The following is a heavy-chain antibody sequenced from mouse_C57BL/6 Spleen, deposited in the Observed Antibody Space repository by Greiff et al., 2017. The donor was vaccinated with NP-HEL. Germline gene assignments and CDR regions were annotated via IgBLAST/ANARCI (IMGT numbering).Heavy chain of an antibody. CDR2: ISSGSSTI. CDR3: ARDDGYYGGGQYYFDY. V-gene: IGHV5-17*01. CDR1: GFTFSDYG. Sequence: EVMLVESGGGLVKPGGSLKLSCAASGFTFSDYGMHWVRQAPEKGLEWVAYISSGSSTIYYADTVKGRFTISRDNAKNTLFLQMTSLRSEDTAMYYCARDDGYYGGGQYYFDYWGQGTTLTVSS. J-gene: IGHJ2*01. D-gene: IGHD2-3*01.